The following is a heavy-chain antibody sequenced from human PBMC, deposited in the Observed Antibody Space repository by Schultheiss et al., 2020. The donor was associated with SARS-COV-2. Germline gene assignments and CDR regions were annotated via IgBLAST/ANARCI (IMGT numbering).Heavy chain of an antibody. CDR3: AKAYYDSSGYYYQYYFDY. CDR1: GFTFSDYY. D-gene: IGHD3-22*01. J-gene: IGHJ4*02. Sequence: GGSLRLSCAASGFTFSDYYMSWIRQAPGKGLEWVSVIYSGGSTYYADSVKGRFTISRDNSKNTLYLQMNSLRAEDTAVYYCAKAYYDSSGYYYQYYFDYWGQGTLVTVSS. V-gene: IGHV3-66*01. CDR2: IYSGGST.